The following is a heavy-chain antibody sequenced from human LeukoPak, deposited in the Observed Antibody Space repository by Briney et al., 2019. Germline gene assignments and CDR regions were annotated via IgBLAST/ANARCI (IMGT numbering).Heavy chain of an antibody. CDR2: ISGSGGST. D-gene: IGHD2-21*01. CDR3: AKRIWQVGGDFDY. Sequence: GGSLTLSCAASGFTFSSYAMSWVPQAPGQGLEWVSVISGSGGSTYYADSVKGRFTISRDNSKNTLFLHINSLSAEDTAVYYCAKRIWQVGGDFDYWGQGTLVTVSS. CDR1: GFTFSSYA. V-gene: IGHV3-23*01. J-gene: IGHJ4*02.